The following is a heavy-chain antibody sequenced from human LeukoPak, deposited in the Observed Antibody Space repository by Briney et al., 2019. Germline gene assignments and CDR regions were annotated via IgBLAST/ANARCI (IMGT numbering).Heavy chain of an antibody. CDR3: TRPNYYGSGSSVDY. J-gene: IGHJ4*02. D-gene: IGHD3-10*01. Sequence: GGSLRLSCTASRFTFGDYAMSWVRQAPGKGLEGVGFIRSKAYGGTTEYAASVKGRFTISRDDSKSIAYLQMNSLKTEDTAVYYCTRPNYYGSGSSVDYWGQGTLVTVSS. V-gene: IGHV3-49*04. CDR1: RFTFGDYA. CDR2: IRSKAYGGTT.